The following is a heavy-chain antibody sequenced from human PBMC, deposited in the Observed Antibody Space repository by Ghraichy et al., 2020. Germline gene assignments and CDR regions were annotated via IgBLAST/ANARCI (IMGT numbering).Heavy chain of an antibody. Sequence: SETLSLTCAVSGGSISSGGYSWSWIRQPPGKGLEWIGYIYHSGSTYYNPSLKSRVTISVDRSKNQFSLKLSSVTAADTAVYYCARYEAARFLFDYWGQGTLVTVSS. CDR3: ARYEAARFLFDY. J-gene: IGHJ4*02. CDR1: GGSISSGGYS. V-gene: IGHV4-30-2*01. CDR2: IYHSGST. D-gene: IGHD6-6*01.